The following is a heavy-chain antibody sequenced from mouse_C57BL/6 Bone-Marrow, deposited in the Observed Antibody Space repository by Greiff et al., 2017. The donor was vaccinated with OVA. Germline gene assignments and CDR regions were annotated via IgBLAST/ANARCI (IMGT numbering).Heavy chain of an antibody. V-gene: IGHV1-64*01. CDR2: IHPNSGST. CDR3: ARRGDYYGRGWYFDV. D-gene: IGHD1-1*01. CDR1: GYTFTSYW. Sequence: QVQLQQPGAELVKPGASVKLSCKASGYTFTSYWMHWVKQRPGQGLEWIGMIHPNSGSTNYNEKFKSKATLTVDKSSSTAYMQLSSLTSEDSAVYYCARRGDYYGRGWYFDVWGTGTTVTVSS. J-gene: IGHJ1*03.